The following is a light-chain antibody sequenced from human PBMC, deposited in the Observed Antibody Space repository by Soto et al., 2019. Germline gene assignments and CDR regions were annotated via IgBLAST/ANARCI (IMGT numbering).Light chain of an antibody. J-gene: IGLJ1*01. CDR1: SSDVGGYNY. CDR2: EVN. Sequence: QSALTQPPSASGSPGQSVTISCAGTSSDVGGYNYVSWYQQYPGKVPRLMIYEVNKRPTGVPDRFSGSKSGNTASLTVSGLQPEDEADYSCTSYAGGNNVFGTGTKLTVL. CDR3: TSYAGGNNV. V-gene: IGLV2-8*01.